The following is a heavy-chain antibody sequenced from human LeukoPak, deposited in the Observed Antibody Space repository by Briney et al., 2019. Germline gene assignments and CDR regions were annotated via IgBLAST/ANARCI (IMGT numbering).Heavy chain of an antibody. CDR3: ARGGWYPESFQH. D-gene: IGHD6-19*01. V-gene: IGHV4-34*01. CDR1: GGSFSGYY. Sequence: PSETLSLTCAAYGGSFSGYYWSWIRQPPGKGLEWIGEINHSGSTNYNPSLKSRVTISVDTSKNQFSLKLSPVTAADTAVYYCARGGWYPESFQHWGQGALVTVSS. CDR2: INHSGST. J-gene: IGHJ1*01.